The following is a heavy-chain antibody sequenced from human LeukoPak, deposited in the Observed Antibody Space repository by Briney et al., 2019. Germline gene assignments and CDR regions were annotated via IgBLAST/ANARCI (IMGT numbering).Heavy chain of an antibody. CDR1: GFTFSSYA. J-gene: IGHJ4*02. CDR3: ARESRMVREQVSDY. Sequence: GGSLRLSCAASGFTFSSYAMHWVRQAPGKGLEGVAVISYDGSNKYYADSVKGRFTISRDNSKNTLYLQMNSLRAEDTAVYYCARESRMVREQVSDYWGQGTLVTVSS. V-gene: IGHV3-30*04. CDR2: ISYDGSNK. D-gene: IGHD3-10*01.